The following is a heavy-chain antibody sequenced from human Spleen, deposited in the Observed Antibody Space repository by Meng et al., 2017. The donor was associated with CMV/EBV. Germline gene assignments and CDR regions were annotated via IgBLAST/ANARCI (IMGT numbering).Heavy chain of an antibody. V-gene: IGHV1-2*02. CDR3: ARVSEYFTRTNCYKLFDY. CDR2: INPKRGDT. J-gene: IGHJ4*02. D-gene: IGHD2-2*02. Sequence: ASVKVSCKASGYTFTGYHIHWVRQAPGQGLEWMGWINPKRGDTYYVEKFQGRVTMTRDTSIGTAYMDLSRLKSDDTAVYYCARVSEYFTRTNCYKLFDYWGQGTLVTVSS. CDR1: GYTFTGYH.